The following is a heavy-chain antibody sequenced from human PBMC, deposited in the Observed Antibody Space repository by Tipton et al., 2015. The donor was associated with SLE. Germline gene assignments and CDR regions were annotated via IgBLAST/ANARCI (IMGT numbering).Heavy chain of an antibody. CDR2: ISSSSSTI. CDR1: GFTFSSYA. CDR3: AKGPAAGWFDP. D-gene: IGHD6-13*01. Sequence: GSLRLSCAASGFTFSSYAMSWVRQAPGKGLEWVSAISSSSSTIYYADSVKGRFTISRDNSKNTLYLQMNSLRAEDTAVYYCAKGPAAGWFDPWGQGTLVTVSS. J-gene: IGHJ5*02. V-gene: IGHV3-23*01.